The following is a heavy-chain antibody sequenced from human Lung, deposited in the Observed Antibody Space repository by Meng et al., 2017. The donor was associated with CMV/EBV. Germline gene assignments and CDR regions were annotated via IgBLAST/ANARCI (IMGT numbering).Heavy chain of an antibody. D-gene: IGHD6-13*01. CDR3: ARDWEGSWAVFDY. CDR2: INPNSGGT. J-gene: IGHJ4*02. V-gene: IGHV1-2*04. Sequence: QVQLEQSGAEVKKPGASVKVSCKASGYTFTGYYMHWVRQAPGQGLEWMGWINPNSGGTNYAQKFQGWATMTRDTSISTAYMELSRLRSDDTAVYYCARDWEGSWAVFDYWGQGTLVTVSS. CDR1: GYTFTGYY.